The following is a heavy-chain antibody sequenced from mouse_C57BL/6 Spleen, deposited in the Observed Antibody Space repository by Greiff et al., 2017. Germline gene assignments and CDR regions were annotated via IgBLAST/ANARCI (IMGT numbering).Heavy chain of an antibody. V-gene: IGHV6-3*01. J-gene: IGHJ2*01. CDR1: GFTFSNYW. CDR2: IRLKSDNYAT. Sequence: EVKLMESGGGLVQPGGSMKLSCVASGFTFSNYWMNWVRQSPEKGLEWVAQIRLKSDNYATHYAESVKGRFTISRDYSKSSVYLQMNNLRAEDTGMYYCTEGLYFDYWGQGTALTVSS. CDR3: TEGLYFDY. D-gene: IGHD3-3*01.